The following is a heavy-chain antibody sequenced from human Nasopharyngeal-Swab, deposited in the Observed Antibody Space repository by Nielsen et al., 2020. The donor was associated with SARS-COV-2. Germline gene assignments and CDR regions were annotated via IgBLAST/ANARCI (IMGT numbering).Heavy chain of an antibody. Sequence: SETLSLTCTVSGYSISSGYYWGWIRQPPGKGLEWIGSIYHSGSTYYNPSLKSRVTISVDTSKNQFSLKLSSVTAADTAVYCCAREGYSYGNNWFDPWGQGTLVTVSS. J-gene: IGHJ5*02. CDR1: GYSISSGYY. CDR2: IYHSGST. D-gene: IGHD5-18*01. V-gene: IGHV4-38-2*02. CDR3: AREGYSYGNNWFDP.